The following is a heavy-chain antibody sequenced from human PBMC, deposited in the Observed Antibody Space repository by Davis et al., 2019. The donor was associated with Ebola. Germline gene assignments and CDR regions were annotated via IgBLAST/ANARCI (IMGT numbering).Heavy chain of an antibody. V-gene: IGHV3-23*01. CDR1: GFTFSSYA. J-gene: IGHJ3*02. Sequence: GESLKISCAASGFTFSSYAMSWVRQAPGKGLEWASAISGSGGSTCYADSVKGRFTISRDNSKNTLYLQMNSLRAEDTAVYYCAKVYGITGTSDAFDIWGQGTMVTVSS. CDR3: AKVYGITGTSDAFDI. CDR2: ISGSGGST. D-gene: IGHD1-20*01.